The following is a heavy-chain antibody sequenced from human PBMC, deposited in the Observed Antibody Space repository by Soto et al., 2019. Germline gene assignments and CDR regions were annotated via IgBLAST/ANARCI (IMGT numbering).Heavy chain of an antibody. V-gene: IGHV1-2*02. CDR2: INPNSGAT. Sequence: EASVKVSCKASGYTFTGYHLHWVRQAPGQGLEWMGWINPNSGATEYAQKFQGRVTMTGDTSISTAYMEVSRLRSDDTAVYHCARYNSAWNDYWGQGTLVTVSS. CDR3: ARYNSAWNDY. D-gene: IGHD6-19*01. J-gene: IGHJ4*02. CDR1: GYTFTGYH.